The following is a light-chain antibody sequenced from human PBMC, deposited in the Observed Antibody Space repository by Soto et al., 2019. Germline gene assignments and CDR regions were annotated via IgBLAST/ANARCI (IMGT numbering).Light chain of an antibody. CDR3: QQSVTYAWT. V-gene: IGKV1-5*01. J-gene: IGKJ1*01. Sequence: DIPMTQSPSTLSASVGDSVTITCRASQGIATWLAWYQQKPGKAPKLLIYDASTLESGVPSKFSGRGSGTEFPLTLSRLQPDDFGPFYCQQSVTYAWTFGQGNKLEIK. CDR1: QGIATW. CDR2: DAS.